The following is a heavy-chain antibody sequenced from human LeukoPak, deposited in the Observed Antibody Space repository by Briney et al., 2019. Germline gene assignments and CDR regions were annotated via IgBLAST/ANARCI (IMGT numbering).Heavy chain of an antibody. CDR2: INSDGGTT. CDR1: GFTFGTYW. J-gene: IGHJ4*02. V-gene: IGHV3-74*01. CDR3: ARGSSSYDC. D-gene: IGHD6-13*01. Sequence: GGSLRLSCGASGFTFGTYWMHWVRQAPGKGLVWVSGINSDGGTTTYADSVKGRFTSSRDNAKNSLYLQMNSLRAEDTAVYYCARGSSSYDCWGQGTLLTVSS.